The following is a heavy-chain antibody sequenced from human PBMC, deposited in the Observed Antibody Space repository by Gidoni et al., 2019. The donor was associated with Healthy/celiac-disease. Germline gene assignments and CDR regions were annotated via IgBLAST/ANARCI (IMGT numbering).Heavy chain of an antibody. Sequence: EVQLVESGGGLVQPGRSMRLSCAASGFTFDASAMHWVRQAPGKALEWVSGISGNSGSIGYADSVKGRFTISRDNAKNSLYLQMNSLRAEDTALYYCAKVGAPSYYDFWSGYYVFDYWGQGTLVTVSS. CDR2: ISGNSGSI. V-gene: IGHV3-9*01. CDR3: AKVGAPSYYDFWSGYYVFDY. D-gene: IGHD3-3*01. CDR1: GFTFDASA. J-gene: IGHJ4*02.